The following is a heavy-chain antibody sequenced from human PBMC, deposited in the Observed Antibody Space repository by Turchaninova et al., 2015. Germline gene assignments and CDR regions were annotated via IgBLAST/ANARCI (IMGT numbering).Heavy chain of an antibody. V-gene: IGHV1-2*06. CDR1: GYTFTSYH. D-gene: IGHD3-22*01. J-gene: IGHJ4*02. CDR2: INPKSGGT. Sequence: QVQLVQSGAVVKKPGASVKVACQASGYTFTSYHIHWGRQAPGQGLEWMGRINPKSGGTNYAQKFQGRVSVTRDTSISTAYMELSRLTSDDTAVYYCAREPDTSGNYHDYWGLGSLITVS. CDR3: AREPDTSGNYHDY.